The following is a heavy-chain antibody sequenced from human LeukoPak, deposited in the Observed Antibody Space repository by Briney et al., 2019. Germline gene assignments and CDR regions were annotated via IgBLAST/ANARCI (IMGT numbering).Heavy chain of an antibody. CDR1: GGTFSRYA. CDR3: ARGLPGLTGY. D-gene: IGHD3-10*01. CDR2: IIPIFGTA. J-gene: IGHJ4*02. V-gene: IGHV1-69*13. Sequence: EASVKVSCKASGGTFSRYAMSWVRQAPGQGLEWMGGIIPIFGTASFAQKFQGRVTITADESTGTAYMELSSRRSEDTAVYYCARGLPGLTGYWGQGTLVTVSS.